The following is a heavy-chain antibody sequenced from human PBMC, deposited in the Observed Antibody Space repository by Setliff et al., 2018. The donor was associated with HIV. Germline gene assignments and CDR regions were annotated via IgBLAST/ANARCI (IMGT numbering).Heavy chain of an antibody. D-gene: IGHD6-13*01. J-gene: IGHJ6*02. CDR1: GFSFSRYT. CDR2: ITSNLNYK. V-gene: IGHV3-21*01. Sequence: PGGSLRLSCVASGFSFSRYTMMWVRQTPGKGLEWVSSITSNLNYKYADSVKGRFTISRDNAKNSLYLQMNSLRAEDTAVYYCERVEDNSSWWTDLGYYYGMDVWGQGTTVTVSS. CDR3: ERVEDNSSWWTDLGYYYGMDV.